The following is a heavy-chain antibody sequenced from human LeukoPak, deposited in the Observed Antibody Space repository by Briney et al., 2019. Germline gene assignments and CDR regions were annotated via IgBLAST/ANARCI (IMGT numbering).Heavy chain of an antibody. V-gene: IGHV3-43*02. J-gene: IGHJ4*02. CDR1: GFTFDDYA. D-gene: IGHD1-26*01. CDR3: AKGGYSGSYYRGNYFDY. CDR2: ISGDGGST. Sequence: GGSLRLSCAASGFTFDDYAMHWVRQAPGKGLEWVSLISGDGGSTYYADSVKGRFTISRDNSKNSLYLQMNSLRTEDTALYYCAKGGYSGSYYRGNYFDYWGQGTLVTVSS.